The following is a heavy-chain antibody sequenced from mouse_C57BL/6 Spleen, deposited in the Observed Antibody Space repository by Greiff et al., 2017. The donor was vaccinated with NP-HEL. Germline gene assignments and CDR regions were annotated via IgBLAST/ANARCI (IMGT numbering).Heavy chain of an antibody. V-gene: IGHV1-43*01. CDR1: GYSFTGYY. J-gene: IGHJ2*01. Sequence: EVQGVESGPELVKPGASVKISCKASGYSFTGYYMHWVKQSSEKSLEWIGEINPSTGGTSYNQKFKGKATLTVDKSSSTAYMQLKSLTSEDSAVYYCARRTLWGYFDYWGQGTTLTVSS. CDR3: ARRTLWGYFDY. CDR2: INPSTGGT. D-gene: IGHD1-1*02.